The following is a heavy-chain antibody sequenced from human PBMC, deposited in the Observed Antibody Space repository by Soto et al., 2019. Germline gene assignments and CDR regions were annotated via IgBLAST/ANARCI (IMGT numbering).Heavy chain of an antibody. J-gene: IGHJ6*02. CDR1: GGTFSSYA. Sequence: QVQLVQSGAEVKKPGSSVKVSCKASGGTFSSYAISWVRQAPGQGLEWMGGIIPIFGTADYAQKFQGRVTITADEPTSTAYMELSSLRYEDTAVYYCASQLTGDYYYSCMDVWGQGTTVTVSS. CDR2: IIPIFGTA. D-gene: IGHD7-27*01. CDR3: ASQLTGDYYYSCMDV. V-gene: IGHV1-69*12.